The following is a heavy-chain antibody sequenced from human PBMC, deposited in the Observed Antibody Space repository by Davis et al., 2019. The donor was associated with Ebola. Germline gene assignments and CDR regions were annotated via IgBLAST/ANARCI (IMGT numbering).Heavy chain of an antibody. D-gene: IGHD3-22*01. V-gene: IGHV1-18*01. Sequence: ASVKVSCKASGYTFTSYGISWVRQAPGQGLEWMGWINPNNGGTNYARKFQGRVTMTRDTSTSTVYMELSSLRSEDTAVYYCARNYYDSSGYYCFDYWGQGTLVTVSS. CDR1: GYTFTSYG. J-gene: IGHJ4*02. CDR2: INPNNGGT. CDR3: ARNYYDSSGYYCFDY.